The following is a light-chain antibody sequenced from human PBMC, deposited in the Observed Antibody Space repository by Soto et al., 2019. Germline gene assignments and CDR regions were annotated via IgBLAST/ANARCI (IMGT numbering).Light chain of an antibody. CDR3: QQYGSSGT. Sequence: DIQMTQSPSSLSASVGDRVTITCRASQSISSYLNWYQQKPGKAPKLLIYAASSLQSGVPSRFSGSGSGTDFTLTISSLQPEDFATYYCQQYGSSGTFGQGTKV. CDR1: QSISSY. J-gene: IGKJ1*01. CDR2: AAS. V-gene: IGKV1-39*01.